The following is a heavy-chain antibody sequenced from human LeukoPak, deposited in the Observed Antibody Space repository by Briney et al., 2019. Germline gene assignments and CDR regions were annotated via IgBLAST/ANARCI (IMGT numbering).Heavy chain of an antibody. V-gene: IGHV3-7*01. CDR2: IKQDGSER. CDR1: GFTISNYW. D-gene: IGHD4-17*01. CDR3: TTDPSLGTTVTWTSNYFDY. J-gene: IGHJ4*02. Sequence: PGGSLRLSCAAAGFTISNYWMSWARQAPGRGLEWVANIKQDGSERYYGDSVKGRFTISRDNANNSLYLQMNSLRAEDTAVYYCTTDPSLGTTVTWTSNYFDYWGQGTLVTVSS.